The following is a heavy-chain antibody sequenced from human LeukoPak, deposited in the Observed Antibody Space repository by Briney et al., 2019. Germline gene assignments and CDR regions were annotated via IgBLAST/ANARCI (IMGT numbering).Heavy chain of an antibody. V-gene: IGHV4-34*01. J-gene: IGHJ4*02. D-gene: IGHD3-10*01. CDR3: ARLVVRGVIISGYYFDY. CDR2: INHSGST. Sequence: SETLSLTCAVYGGSFSGYYWSWIRQPPGKGLEWIGEINHSGSTNYNPSLKSRVTISVGTSKNQFSLKLSSVTAADTAVYYCARLVVRGVIISGYYFDYWGQGTLVTVSS. CDR1: GGSFSGYY.